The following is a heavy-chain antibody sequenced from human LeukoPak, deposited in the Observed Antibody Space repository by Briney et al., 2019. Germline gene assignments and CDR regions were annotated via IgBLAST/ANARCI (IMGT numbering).Heavy chain of an antibody. Sequence: GGSLRLSCAASGFTFSSNYMSWVRQAPGKGLEWVSGISWNSGSIGYADSVKGRFTISRDNAKNSLYLQMNSLRAEDTALYYCAKAAAGTQNFDYWGQGTLVTVSS. J-gene: IGHJ4*02. V-gene: IGHV3-9*01. D-gene: IGHD6-13*01. CDR3: AKAAAGTQNFDY. CDR1: GFTFSSNY. CDR2: ISWNSGSI.